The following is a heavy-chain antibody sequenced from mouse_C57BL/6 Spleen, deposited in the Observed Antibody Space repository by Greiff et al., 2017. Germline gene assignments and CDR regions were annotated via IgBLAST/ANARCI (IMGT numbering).Heavy chain of an antibody. CDR3: ARCEDGYYKENAMDY. J-gene: IGHJ4*01. Sequence: QVQLKESGAELVRPGTSVKVSCKASGYAFTNYLIEWVKQRPGQGLEWIGVINPGSGGTNYNEKFKGKATLTADKSSSTAYMQLSSLTSEDSAVYCCARCEDGYYKENAMDYWGQGTSVTVSS. CDR1: GYAFTNYL. D-gene: IGHD2-3*01. CDR2: INPGSGGT. V-gene: IGHV1-54*01.